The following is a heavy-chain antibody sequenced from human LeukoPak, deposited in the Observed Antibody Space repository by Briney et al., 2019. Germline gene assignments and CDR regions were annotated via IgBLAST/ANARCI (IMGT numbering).Heavy chain of an antibody. D-gene: IGHD6-13*01. Sequence: GSLRLSCAASGFTFSSYSMNWVRQAPGKGLEWVSSISSSSSYIYYADSVKGRFTISRDNAKNSLYLQVNSLRAEDTAVYYCAGPAAAGGYYFDYWGQGTLVTVSS. CDR2: ISSSSSYI. CDR3: AGPAAAGGYYFDY. J-gene: IGHJ4*02. CDR1: GFTFSSYS. V-gene: IGHV3-21*01.